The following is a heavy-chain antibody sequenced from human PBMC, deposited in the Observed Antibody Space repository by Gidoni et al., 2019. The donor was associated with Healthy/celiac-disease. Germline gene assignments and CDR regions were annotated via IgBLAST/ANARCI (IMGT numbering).Heavy chain of an antibody. Sequence: QVQLVQSGAEVKKPGSSVKVSCKAPGCTFGSYAISWVGQAPGQGLEWMGGIIPIFGTANYAQKFQGRVTITADESTSTAYMELSSLRSEDTAVYYCALTIFGVVISTRMDVWGQGTTVTVSS. CDR1: GCTFGSYA. V-gene: IGHV1-69*01. J-gene: IGHJ6*02. D-gene: IGHD3-3*01. CDR2: IIPIFGTA. CDR3: ALTIFGVVISTRMDV.